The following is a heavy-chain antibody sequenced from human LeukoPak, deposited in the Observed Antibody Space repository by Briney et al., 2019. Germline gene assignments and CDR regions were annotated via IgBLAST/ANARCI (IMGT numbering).Heavy chain of an antibody. V-gene: IGHV1-69*06. CDR3: ARPDSSGRWWFDP. CDR1: GGTFSSYA. D-gene: IGHD6-25*01. J-gene: IGHJ5*02. Sequence: GASVKVSCKASGGTFSSYAISWVRQAPGQGLEWMGGIIPIFGTANYAQKFQGRVTITADKSTSTAYMELSRLRSDDTAVYYCARPDSSGRWWFDPWGQGTLVTVSS. CDR2: IIPIFGTA.